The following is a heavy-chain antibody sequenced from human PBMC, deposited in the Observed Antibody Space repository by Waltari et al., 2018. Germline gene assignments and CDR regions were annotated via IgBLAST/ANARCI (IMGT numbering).Heavy chain of an antibody. Sequence: QVQLQESGPGLVKPSETLSLTCTVSGGSISSYYWSWIRQPAGKGLEWIGRIYTSGSTNYNPPLKSRVTISVDKSKNQFSLKLSSVTAADTAVYYCAREAPYYDILTGYYNAEAWYFDLWGRGTLVTVSS. V-gene: IGHV4-4*07. CDR1: GGSISSYY. CDR3: AREAPYYDILTGYYNAEAWYFDL. J-gene: IGHJ2*01. D-gene: IGHD3-9*01. CDR2: IYTSGST.